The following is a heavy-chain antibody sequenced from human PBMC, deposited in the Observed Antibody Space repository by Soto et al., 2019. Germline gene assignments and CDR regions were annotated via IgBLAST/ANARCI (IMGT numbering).Heavy chain of an antibody. V-gene: IGHV3-23*01. CDR1: GFTFSSYA. CDR3: AKDFIANNGVWEAFDM. Sequence: PGGSLRLSCAASGFTFSSYAMSWVRQAPGKGLQWVSGLVGNGGDRNYADSVRGRFTVSRDNSKNTLYLQMNNLRDEDTAVYYCAKDFIANNGVWEAFDMWGRGTEVTVSS. D-gene: IGHD2-8*01. CDR2: LVGNGGDR. J-gene: IGHJ3*02.